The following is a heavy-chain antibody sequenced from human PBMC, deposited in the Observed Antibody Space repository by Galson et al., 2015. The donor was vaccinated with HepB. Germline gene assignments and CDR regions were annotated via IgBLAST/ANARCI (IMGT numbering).Heavy chain of an antibody. CDR3: ARSAGWFDP. V-gene: IGHV3-11*01. CDR1: GFPFSDYY. CDR2: ISGDANDK. Sequence: SLRLSCAASGFPFSDYYMSWIRQPPGQGPDWVSDISGDANDKFYADSVKGRFIISRDNAKNSLYLQMNSLRAEDTAVYYCARSAGWFDPWGQGTLVTVSS. J-gene: IGHJ5*02.